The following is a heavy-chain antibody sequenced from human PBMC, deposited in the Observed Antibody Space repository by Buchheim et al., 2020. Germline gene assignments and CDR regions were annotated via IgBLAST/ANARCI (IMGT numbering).Heavy chain of an antibody. J-gene: IGHJ5*02. Sequence: QVHVVQSGAEVKKPGASVKVSCKASGYTFSRYAMHWVRQAPGQRLEWMGWINGGNGNTKYSQKFQGRVTITRDTSASTASMELNSLTSEDTAVYYCARAHYDILTGYSLNWFDPWGQGTL. V-gene: IGHV1-3*01. D-gene: IGHD3-9*01. CDR2: INGGNGNT. CDR3: ARAHYDILTGYSLNWFDP. CDR1: GYTFSRYA.